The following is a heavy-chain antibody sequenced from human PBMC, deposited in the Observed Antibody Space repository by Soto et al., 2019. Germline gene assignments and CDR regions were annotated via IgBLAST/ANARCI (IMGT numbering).Heavy chain of an antibody. V-gene: IGHV4-4*02. CDR2: MSHIGSV. Sequence: QVRLQESGPGLVQPSGPLSFSCVVSGVSIGSNYYWGWVRQSPGKGLEWFGDMSHIGSVTYNPSLKRRVTILMDKSQNQFSLKLNSVTAADTAVYYCARSLGWYAIDYWGQGTLVIVSS. D-gene: IGHD6-19*01. CDR3: ARSLGWYAIDY. CDR1: GVSIGSNYY. J-gene: IGHJ4*02.